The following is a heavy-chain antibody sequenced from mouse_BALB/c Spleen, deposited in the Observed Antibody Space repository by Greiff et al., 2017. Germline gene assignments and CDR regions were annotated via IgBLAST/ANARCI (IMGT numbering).Heavy chain of an antibody. J-gene: IGHJ2*01. CDR1: GYTFTSYY. CDR3: TRSGRSVLDY. Sequence: VQLQQPGAELVKPGASVKLSCKASGYTFTSYYMYWVKQRPGQGLEWIGGINPSNGGTNFNEKFKSKATLTVDKSSSTAYMQLSSLTSEDSAVFYCTRSGRSVLDYWGQGTTLTVSS. V-gene: IGHV1S81*02. CDR2: INPSNGGT. D-gene: IGHD3-1*01.